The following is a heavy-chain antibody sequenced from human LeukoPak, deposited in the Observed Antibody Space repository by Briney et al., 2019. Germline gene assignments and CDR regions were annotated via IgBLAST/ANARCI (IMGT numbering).Heavy chain of an antibody. CDR3: ARGRELLWSGESDYYMDV. CDR2: IYYSGST. V-gene: IGHV4-59*12. Sequence: SETLSLTCTVSGGSISSYYWSWVRQPPGKGLEWIGYIYYSGSTNYNPSLKSRITISVDTSKNQFSLKLSSVTAADTAVYYCARGRELLWSGESDYYMDVWGKGTTVTISS. D-gene: IGHD3-10*01. CDR1: GGSISSYY. J-gene: IGHJ6*03.